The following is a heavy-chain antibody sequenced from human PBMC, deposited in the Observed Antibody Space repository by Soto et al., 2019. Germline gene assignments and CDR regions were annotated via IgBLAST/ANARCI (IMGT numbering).Heavy chain of an antibody. J-gene: IGHJ5*02. Sequence: PGGSLRLSCAASGFSVSDYAIAWVRQAPGKGLEWVSSLSGSETMRQADSVKGRFTISRDNSKNTVYLQMNNLRVEDTALYYCTKSPRVATVFRWGLDPWGKGTLVTVSS. CDR2: LSGSETM. D-gene: IGHD5-12*01. CDR3: TKSPRVATVFRWGLDP. CDR1: GFSVSDYA. V-gene: IGHV3-23*01.